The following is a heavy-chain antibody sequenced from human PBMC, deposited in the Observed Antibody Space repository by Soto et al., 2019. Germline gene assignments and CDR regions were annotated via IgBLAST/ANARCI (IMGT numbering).Heavy chain of an antibody. D-gene: IGHD1-26*01. V-gene: IGHV3-13*01. J-gene: IGHJ2*01. Sequence: EVQLVESGGGLVQPGGSLRLSCAASGFTFSSYDMHWVRQATGKGLEWVSAIGTAGDTYYPGSVKGRFTISRENAKNSLYLQMNSLRAGDTAVYYCARVGGGTTSAFLYFDLWGRGTLVTVSS. CDR2: IGTAGDT. CDR1: GFTFSSYD. CDR3: ARVGGGTTSAFLYFDL.